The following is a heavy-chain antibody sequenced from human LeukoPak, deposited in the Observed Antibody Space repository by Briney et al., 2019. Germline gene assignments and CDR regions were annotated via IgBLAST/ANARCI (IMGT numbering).Heavy chain of an antibody. V-gene: IGHV1-46*01. J-gene: IGHJ4*02. CDR3: ARVSSGSTFDY. Sequence: GASVKVSCKTSGYTITSYYMHWVRQAPGQGLEWMGIINPSGGSTSYTQKFQGRVTMTRDTPTSTVYMELSSLTSEDTAVYYCARVSSGSTFDYWGQGTLVIVSS. CDR2: INPSGGST. CDR1: GYTITSYY. D-gene: IGHD1-26*01.